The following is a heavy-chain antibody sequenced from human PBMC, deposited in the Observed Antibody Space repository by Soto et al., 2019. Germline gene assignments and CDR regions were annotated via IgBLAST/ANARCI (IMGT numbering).Heavy chain of an antibody. CDR1: GGSISSGGYS. CDR2: IYHSGRT. J-gene: IGHJ4*02. Sequence: PSETLSLTCAVSGGSISSGGYSWSWIRQPPGKGLEWIGNIYHSGRTNYNPSLKSRVTISVDTSKNQFSLKLSSVTAADTAVYYCARAAAAGTFIFDYWGQGTLVTVSS. D-gene: IGHD6-13*01. CDR3: ARAAAAGTFIFDY. V-gene: IGHV4-30-2*05.